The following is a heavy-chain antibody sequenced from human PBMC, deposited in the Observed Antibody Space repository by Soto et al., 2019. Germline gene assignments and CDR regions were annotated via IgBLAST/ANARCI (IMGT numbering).Heavy chain of an antibody. CDR3: AKDLNYYDSSGYYYPKDYYYYYGMDV. CDR1: GFTFSSYG. Sequence: QVQLVESGGGVVQPGRSLRLSCAASGFTFSSYGMHWVRQAPGKGLEGVAVISYDGSNKYYADSVKGRFTISRDNSKNKLYLQMNSLRAEDTAVYYCAKDLNYYDSSGYYYPKDYYYYYGMDVWGQGTTVTVSS. D-gene: IGHD3-22*01. J-gene: IGHJ6*02. CDR2: ISYDGSNK. V-gene: IGHV3-30*18.